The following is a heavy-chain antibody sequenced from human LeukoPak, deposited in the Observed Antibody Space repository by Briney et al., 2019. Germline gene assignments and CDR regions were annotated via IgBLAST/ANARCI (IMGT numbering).Heavy chain of an antibody. CDR3: ARDLISSGWGYYYYYMDV. CDR2: IYTSGST. CDR1: GGSISSYY. J-gene: IGHJ6*03. D-gene: IGHD6-19*01. Sequence: SETLSLTCTVSGGSISSYYWSWIRQPAGKGLEWIGRIYTSGSTNYNPSLKSRVTISVDTSKNQFSLKLSSVTAADTAVYYCARDLISSGWGYYYYYMDVWGKGTTVTISS. V-gene: IGHV4-4*07.